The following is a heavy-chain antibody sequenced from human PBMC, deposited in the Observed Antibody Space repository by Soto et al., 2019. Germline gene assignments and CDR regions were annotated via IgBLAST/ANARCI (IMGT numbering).Heavy chain of an antibody. CDR1: GGSLSGYY. D-gene: IGHD1-26*01. Sequence: PSETLSLTCAVFGGSLSGYYWSWIRQPPGKGLEWIGEINASGSTNYNPSLKSRVTISVDTSKNQFSLKLTSVIAADTAVYFCARAGFSGPYDASDIWGQGTMVTVSS. J-gene: IGHJ3*02. CDR3: ARAGFSGPYDASDI. V-gene: IGHV4-34*01. CDR2: INASGST.